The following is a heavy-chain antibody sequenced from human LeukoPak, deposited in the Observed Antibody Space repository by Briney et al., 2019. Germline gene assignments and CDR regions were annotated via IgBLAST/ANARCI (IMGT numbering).Heavy chain of an antibody. CDR1: GDSISSSSYY. CDR3: ARGGLGGITAYSNYLFDY. D-gene: IGHD4-11*01. V-gene: IGHV4-39*01. Sequence: SETLSLTCTVSGDSISSSSYYWGWIRQPPGKGLEWIGSIYYSGSTYYNPSLKSRVTISVDTSKNQFSLKLRSVTAADTAVYYCARGGLGGITAYSNYLFDYWGQGTLVTVSS. J-gene: IGHJ4*02. CDR2: IYYSGST.